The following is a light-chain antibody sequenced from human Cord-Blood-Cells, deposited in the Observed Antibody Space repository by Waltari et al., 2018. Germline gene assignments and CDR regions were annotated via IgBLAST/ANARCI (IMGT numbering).Light chain of an antibody. Sequence: QSALTQPPSVSGSPGQSVTISCTGTSSDVGSYNRFSWYQQPPGTAPKLMLYEVSNRPSGVPDRFSGSKSGNTASLTISGLQAEDEADYYCSSYTSSSTWVFGGGTKLTVL. CDR1: SSDVGSYNR. J-gene: IGLJ3*02. CDR3: SSYTSSSTWV. CDR2: EVS. V-gene: IGLV2-18*02.